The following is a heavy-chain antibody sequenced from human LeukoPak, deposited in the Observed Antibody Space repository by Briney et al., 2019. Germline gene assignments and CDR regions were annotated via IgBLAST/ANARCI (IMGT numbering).Heavy chain of an antibody. CDR3: ARDIPTVTPPDY. CDR1: GYTFTSYG. CDR2: ISAYNGNT. Sequence: ASVKVSCKASGYTFTSYGICWVRQAPGQGLEWMGWISAYNGNTNYAQKLQGRVTMTTDTSTSTAYMELRSLRSDDTAVYYCARDIPTVTPPDYWGQGTLVTVSS. J-gene: IGHJ4*02. D-gene: IGHD4-11*01. V-gene: IGHV1-18*01.